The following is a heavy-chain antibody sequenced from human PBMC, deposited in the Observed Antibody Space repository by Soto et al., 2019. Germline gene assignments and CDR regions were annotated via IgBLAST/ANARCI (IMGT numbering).Heavy chain of an antibody. Sequence: SETLSLTCTVSGASISGYYWSWIRKSAGKGLEWIGRIYATGTTDYNPSLKSRVMMSVDTSKKQFSLRLRSVTAADTAVYYCARGIWGEWLTFWGQGTLVTVSS. CDR1: GASISGYY. CDR2: IYATGTT. V-gene: IGHV4-4*07. CDR3: ARGIWGEWLTF. J-gene: IGHJ4*02. D-gene: IGHD3-3*01.